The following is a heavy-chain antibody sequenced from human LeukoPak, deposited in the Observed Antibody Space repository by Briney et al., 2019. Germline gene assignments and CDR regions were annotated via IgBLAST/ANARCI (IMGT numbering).Heavy chain of an antibody. Sequence: ASVKVSCKASGGTFSSYAISWVRQAPGQRLEWMGGIIPIFGTANYAQKFQGRVTITADESTSTAYMELSSLRSEDTAVYYCAQRMGSKGSKHYYFDYWGQGTLVTVSS. CDR1: GGTFSSYA. J-gene: IGHJ4*02. CDR2: IIPIFGTA. CDR3: AQRMGSKGSKHYYFDY. V-gene: IGHV1-69*13. D-gene: IGHD3-10*01.